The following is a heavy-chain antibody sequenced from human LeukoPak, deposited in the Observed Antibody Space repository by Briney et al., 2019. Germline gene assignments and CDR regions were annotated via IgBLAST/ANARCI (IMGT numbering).Heavy chain of an antibody. CDR1: GGSFSGYY. D-gene: IGHD2-2*01. CDR3: ARGYCSSTSCYPGGNWFDP. CDR2: INHSGST. V-gene: IGHV4-34*01. J-gene: IGHJ5*02. Sequence: KPSETLSLTCAVYGGSFSGYYWSWIRQPPGKGLEWIGEINHSGSTNYNPSLKSRVTISVDTSKNQFSLKLSSVTAADTAVYYCARGYCSSTSCYPGGNWFDPWGQGTLVTVSS.